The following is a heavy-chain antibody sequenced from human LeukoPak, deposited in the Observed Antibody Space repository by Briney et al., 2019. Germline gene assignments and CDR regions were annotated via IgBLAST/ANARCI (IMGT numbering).Heavy chain of an antibody. D-gene: IGHD2-2*02. J-gene: IGHJ5*02. CDR1: GGSISSYY. V-gene: IGHV4-59*12. CDR2: VYYSGST. CDR3: ARSKYCSSTSCYTYNWFDP. Sequence: SETLSLTCTVSGGSISSYYWSWIRQPPGKGLEWIGYVYYSGSTYYNPSLKSRVTISVDTSKNQFSLKLSSVTAADTAVYYCARSKYCSSTSCYTYNWFDPWGQGTLVTVSS.